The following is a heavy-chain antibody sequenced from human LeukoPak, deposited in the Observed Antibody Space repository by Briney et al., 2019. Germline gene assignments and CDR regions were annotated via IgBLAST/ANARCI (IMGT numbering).Heavy chain of an antibody. J-gene: IGHJ4*02. V-gene: IGHV1-46*01. Sequence: ASVKVSCKASGYTFTSYGISWVRQAPGQGLEWMGIIIPSGGNTKYAQRFQGRVTMTRDTSTSTVYMELSSLRSEDTAVYYCARDGEYSYASYYFDYWGQGSLVTVSS. CDR2: IIPSGGNT. D-gene: IGHD5-18*01. CDR1: GYTFTSYG. CDR3: ARDGEYSYASYYFDY.